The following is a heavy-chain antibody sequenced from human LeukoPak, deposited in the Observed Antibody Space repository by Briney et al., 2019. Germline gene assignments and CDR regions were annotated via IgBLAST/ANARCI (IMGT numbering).Heavy chain of an antibody. CDR1: GFSVSGNY. V-gene: IGHV3-53*01. D-gene: IGHD3-16*01. CDR2: IYGGGST. Sequence: GGSLILSCAGTGFSVSGNYMAWVRQAPGKGLEWVSTIYGGGSTYYADSVRGRFTISRDNSKNTLYLQMNSLRAEDTAVYYCAKERGGLASYYFDYWGQGTLVTVSS. J-gene: IGHJ4*02. CDR3: AKERGGLASYYFDY.